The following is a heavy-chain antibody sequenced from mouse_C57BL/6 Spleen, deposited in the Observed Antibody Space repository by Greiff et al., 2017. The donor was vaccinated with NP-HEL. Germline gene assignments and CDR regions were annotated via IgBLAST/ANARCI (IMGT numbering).Heavy chain of an antibody. J-gene: IGHJ3*01. CDR1: GYTFTSYW. CDR3: ARSYGSRYWFAY. V-gene: IGHV1-55*01. D-gene: IGHD1-1*01. CDR2: IYPGSGST. Sequence: QVQLQQPGAELVKPGASVKMSCKASGYTFTSYWITWVKQRPGQGLEWIGDIYPGSGSTNYNEKFKSKATLTVDTSSSTAYMQLSSLTSEDSAVYYCARSYGSRYWFAYWGQGTTLTVSA.